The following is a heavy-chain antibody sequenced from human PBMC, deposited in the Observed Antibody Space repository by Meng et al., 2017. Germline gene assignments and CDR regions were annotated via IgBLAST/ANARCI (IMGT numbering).Heavy chain of an antibody. CDR1: GGSFSGYY. J-gene: IGHJ4*02. V-gene: IGHV4-34*01. Sequence: QVQLQQWGAGLLKPSATLSLTCAVYGGSFSGYYWSWIRQPPGKGLEWIGEINHSGSTNYNPPLKSRVTISVDTSKNQFSLKLSSVTAADTAVYYCARDTVEAYCGGDCCPLGYWGQGTLVTVSS. CDR2: INHSGST. D-gene: IGHD2-21*02. CDR3: ARDTVEAYCGGDCCPLGY.